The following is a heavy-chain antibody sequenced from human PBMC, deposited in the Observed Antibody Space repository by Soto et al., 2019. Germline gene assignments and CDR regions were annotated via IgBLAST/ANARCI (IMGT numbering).Heavy chain of an antibody. CDR3: AKDIGDYYYYGMDV. J-gene: IGHJ6*02. V-gene: IGHV3-30*18. CDR1: GFTFSSYG. CDR2: ISYDGSNK. D-gene: IGHD3-16*02. Sequence: LRLSFAASGFTFSSYGMHWVRQAPGKGLEWVAVISYDGSNKYYADSVKGRFTISRDNSKNTLYLQMNSLRAEDTAVYYCAKDIGDYYYYGMDVWGQGTTVTVSS.